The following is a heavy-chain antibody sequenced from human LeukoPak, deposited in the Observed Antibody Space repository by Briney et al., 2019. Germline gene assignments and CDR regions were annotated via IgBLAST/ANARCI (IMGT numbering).Heavy chain of an antibody. J-gene: IGHJ5*02. CDR1: GFTVSSYE. CDR3: ARVTTVTQKLKGYNWFDP. D-gene: IGHD4-17*01. CDR2: ISSSGSTI. V-gene: IGHV3-48*03. Sequence: GGSLRLSCAASGFTVSSYEMNWVRQAPGKGLEWVSYISSSGSTIYYADSVKGRFTISRDNAKNSLYLQMNSLRAEDTAVYYCARVTTVTQKLKGYNWFDPWGQGTLVTVSS.